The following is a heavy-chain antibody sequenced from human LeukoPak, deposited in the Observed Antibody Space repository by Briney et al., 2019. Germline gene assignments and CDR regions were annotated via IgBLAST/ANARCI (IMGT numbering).Heavy chain of an antibody. CDR2: IIPILGIA. V-gene: IGHV1-69*04. D-gene: IGHD2-2*01. Sequence: ASVKVSCKASGGTFISYAISWVRQAPGQGLEWMGRIIPILGIANYAQKFQGRVTITADKSTSTAYMELSSLRSEDTAVYYCARVGYCSSTSCSTNLYYYYYYGMDVWGQGTTVTVSS. CDR1: GGTFISYA. J-gene: IGHJ6*02. CDR3: ARVGYCSSTSCSTNLYYYYYYGMDV.